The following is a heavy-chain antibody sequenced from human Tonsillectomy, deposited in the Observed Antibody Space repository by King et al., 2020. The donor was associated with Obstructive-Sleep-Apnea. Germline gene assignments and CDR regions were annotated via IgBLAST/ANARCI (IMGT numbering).Heavy chain of an antibody. D-gene: IGHD5-12*01. Sequence: VQLVESGGGLVQPGGSLRLSCAASGFTFSSYWMNWVRQAPGKGLEWVANVKQDGREEYYVVSVKGRFTISRDNAKNSLYLQMNSLRAEDTAVYYCARSISPGYSGTPAGYWGQGTLVTVSS. CDR2: VKQDGREE. CDR1: GFTFSSYW. CDR3: ARSISPGYSGTPAGY. J-gene: IGHJ4*02. V-gene: IGHV3-7*01.